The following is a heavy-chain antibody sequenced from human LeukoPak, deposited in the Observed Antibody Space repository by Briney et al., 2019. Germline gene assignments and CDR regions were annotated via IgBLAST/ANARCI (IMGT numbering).Heavy chain of an antibody. Sequence: SETLSLTCAVSGGSISSGNWWSWVRQPPEKGLEWIGEIAYTGSTKYNPSLKSRVTISVDTSKNQFSLKLSSVTAADTAVYYCARGSLWFGELRGWGQGTLVTVSS. CDR1: GGSISSGNW. V-gene: IGHV4-4*02. CDR3: ARGSLWFGELRG. CDR2: IAYTGST. D-gene: IGHD3-10*01. J-gene: IGHJ4*02.